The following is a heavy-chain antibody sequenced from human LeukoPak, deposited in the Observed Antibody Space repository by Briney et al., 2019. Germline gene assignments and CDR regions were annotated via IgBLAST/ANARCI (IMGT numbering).Heavy chain of an antibody. D-gene: IGHD6-13*01. CDR3: ARGRAPGIAAAGRFDY. V-gene: IGHV4-59*01. CDR1: GGSISSYY. J-gene: IGHJ4*02. CDR2: IYYSGST. Sequence: SETLSLTCTVSGGSISSYYWSWIRQPPGKGLEWIGYIYYSGSTNYNPSLKSRVTISVDTSKDQFSLKLSSVTAEDTAVYYCARGRAPGIAAAGRFDYWGQGTLVTVSS.